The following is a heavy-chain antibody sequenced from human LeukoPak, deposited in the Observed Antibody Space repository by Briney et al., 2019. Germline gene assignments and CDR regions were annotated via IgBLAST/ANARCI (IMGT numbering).Heavy chain of an antibody. V-gene: IGHV4-31*03. D-gene: IGHD3-10*01. CDR1: GGSISSGGYY. CDR2: IYYRGST. CDR3: ARGHYYYGSGSQSFDY. J-gene: IGHJ4*02. Sequence: PSETLALTCNVSGGSISSGGYYWSWIRQHPGTGLEWIGYIYYRGSTYYNPSLKSRVTISVDTSKNQFSLKLSSVTAADTAVYYCARGHYYYGSGSQSFDYWGQGTLVTVSS.